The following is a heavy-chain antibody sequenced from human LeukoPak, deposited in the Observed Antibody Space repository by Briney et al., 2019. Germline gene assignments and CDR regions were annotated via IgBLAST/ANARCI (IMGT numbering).Heavy chain of an antibody. Sequence: PSETLSLTCTVSGGSISSSSYYWGWIRQPPGKGLEWIGSIYYSGSTYYNPSLKNRVTISVDTSKNQFSLKLSSVTAADTAVYYCAREVTVGVLLGQGNYYYYMDVWGKGTTVTVSS. CDR1: GGSISSSSYY. D-gene: IGHD2-15*01. J-gene: IGHJ6*03. CDR3: AREVTVGVLLGQGNYYYYMDV. V-gene: IGHV4-39*07. CDR2: IYYSGST.